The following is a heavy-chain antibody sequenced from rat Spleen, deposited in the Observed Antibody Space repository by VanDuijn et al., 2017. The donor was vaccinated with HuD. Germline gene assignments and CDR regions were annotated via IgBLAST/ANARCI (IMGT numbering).Heavy chain of an antibody. Sequence: EVQLVESGGGLVQPGRSLKLSCAASGFTFSNYGMAWVRQAPTKGLEWVASITNSGGSTYYRDSVKGRFTISRDNAKSTLYLQMDSLRSEDTAIYYCSGQHTTGIPGIYFDYWGQGVMVTVSS. CDR2: ITNSGGST. J-gene: IGHJ2*01. V-gene: IGHV5S13*01. D-gene: IGHD1-9*01. CDR3: SGQHTTGIPGIYFDY. CDR1: GFTFSNYG.